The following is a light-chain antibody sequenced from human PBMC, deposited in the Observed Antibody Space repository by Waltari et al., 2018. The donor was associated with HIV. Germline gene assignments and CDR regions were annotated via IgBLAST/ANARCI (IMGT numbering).Light chain of an antibody. CDR2: DVS. Sequence: QSALTQPASVSGSPGQSNTISCPGTRSHVVGYNSVSWYQQHPGKAPKLIIYDVSNRPSGVPYRFSGSKSGNTASLTVSGLQAEDEADYYCSSYAGSSNLRVFGGGTKLTVL. CDR3: SSYAGSSNLRV. V-gene: IGLV2-14*03. J-gene: IGLJ2*01. CDR1: RSHVVGYNS.